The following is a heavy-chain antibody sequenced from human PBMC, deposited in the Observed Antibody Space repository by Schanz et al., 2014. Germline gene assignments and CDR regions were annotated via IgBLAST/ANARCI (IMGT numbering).Heavy chain of an antibody. D-gene: IGHD3-10*01. CDR1: GGTFSSYA. V-gene: IGHV1-69*02. CDR3: ARGRGFYDY. CDR2: IIPILGIA. J-gene: IGHJ4*02. Sequence: QVQLVQSGAEVKKPGSPVKVSCKSSGGTFSSYAISWVRQAPGQGLEWMGRIIPILGIANYAQKFQGRVTITADRSTITAYMELSSLTSEDTPVHYCARGRGFYDYWGQGTLVTVSS.